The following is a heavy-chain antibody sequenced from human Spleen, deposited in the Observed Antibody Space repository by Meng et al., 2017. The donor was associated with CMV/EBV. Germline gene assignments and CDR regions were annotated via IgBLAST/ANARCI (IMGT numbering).Heavy chain of an antibody. Sequence: PGFTFSSYGMHWVRQAPGKGLEWVAVIWYDGSNKYYADSVKGRFTISRDNSKNTLYLQMNSLRAEDTAMYYCARDYYGSGSYSIDYWGQGTLVTVSS. CDR3: ARDYYGSGSYSIDY. J-gene: IGHJ4*02. D-gene: IGHD3-10*01. CDR1: GFTFSSYG. CDR2: IWYDGSNK. V-gene: IGHV3-33*01.